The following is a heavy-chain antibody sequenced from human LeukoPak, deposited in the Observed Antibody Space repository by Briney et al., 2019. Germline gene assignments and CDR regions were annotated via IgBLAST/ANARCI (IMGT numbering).Heavy chain of an antibody. CDR2: IYDSGST. Sequence: SETLSLTCTVSGGSITNYYWSWIRQPPGKGLEWIGYIYDSGSTNYNPSLKSRVTISVETSKNQFSLKLISVTAADTAVYYCARTNRYAGGDRHFDYWGEGTLVTVSS. J-gene: IGHJ4*02. D-gene: IGHD1-14*01. CDR3: ARTNRYAGGDRHFDY. V-gene: IGHV4-59*12. CDR1: GGSITNYY.